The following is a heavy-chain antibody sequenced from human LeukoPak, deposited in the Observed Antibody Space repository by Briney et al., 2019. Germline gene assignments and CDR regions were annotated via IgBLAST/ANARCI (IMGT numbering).Heavy chain of an antibody. CDR2: IACSGSPI. Sequence: GGSLRLSCVGSGDSFIRHSMNWVRRAPGKGLEWIAYIACSGSPIYHAASVKGRLTVTRDNARAPLFLHMNRLRAEETAVYYGAREYDSRARFVSWGEGAFGTVS. CDR3: AREYDSRARFVS. J-gene: IGHJ4*02. CDR1: GDSFIRHS. D-gene: IGHD6-13*01. V-gene: IGHV3-48*01.